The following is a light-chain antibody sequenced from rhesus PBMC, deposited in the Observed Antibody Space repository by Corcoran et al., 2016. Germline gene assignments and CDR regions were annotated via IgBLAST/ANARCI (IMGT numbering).Light chain of an antibody. V-gene: IGKV1-28*01. Sequence: DIQMTQSPSSLLAPAGATVTITCRASQGICSYLNWILQKQGRGPKLQIYASSSLESGVPTRFNGCGHGTEFTFTIRRLRPEDFAVYFCLQQNSYPFTFGPGAKL. CDR1: QGICSY. CDR3: LQQNSYPFT. J-gene: IGKJ3*01. CDR2: ASS.